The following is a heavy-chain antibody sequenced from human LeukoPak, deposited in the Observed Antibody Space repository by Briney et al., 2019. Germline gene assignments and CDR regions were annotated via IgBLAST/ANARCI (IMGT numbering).Heavy chain of an antibody. CDR2: INPNSGGT. CDR1: GYTFTGYY. J-gene: IGHJ4*02. V-gene: IGHV1-2*04. CDR3: ARGDRIAAAGNDY. D-gene: IGHD6-13*01. Sequence: GASVKVSCKASGYTFTGYYMHWVRQAPGRGLEWMGWINPNSGGTNYAQKFQGWVTMTRDTSISTAYMELSRLRSDDTAVYYCARGDRIAAAGNDYWGQGTLVTVSS.